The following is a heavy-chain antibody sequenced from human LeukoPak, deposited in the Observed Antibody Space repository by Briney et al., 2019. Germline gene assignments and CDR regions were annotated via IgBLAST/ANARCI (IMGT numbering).Heavy chain of an antibody. D-gene: IGHD3-3*01. V-gene: IGHV3-23*01. CDR1: GFTFSSYA. Sequence: GGSLRLSCAASGFTFSSYAMSWVRQAPGKGLEWVSGISGSGDNTYYADSVKGRFTISRDNSKNTPYVQVNSLGTEDTAAYYCARGVSATYYDFWRRPYYYGMDVWGQGTTVTVSS. CDR2: ISGSGDNT. CDR3: ARGVSATYYDFWRRPYYYGMDV. J-gene: IGHJ6*02.